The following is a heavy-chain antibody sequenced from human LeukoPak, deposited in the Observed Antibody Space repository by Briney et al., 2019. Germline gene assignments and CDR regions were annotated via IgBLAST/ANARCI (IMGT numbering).Heavy chain of an antibody. CDR3: ARGRGGLLWFGEFNS. D-gene: IGHD3-10*01. Sequence: GGSLRLSCAASGFTFSSYWMNWVRQAPGKRLEWVANIKQDGSEKHHVDSVKGRFTISRDNANNSLYLQMNSLRAEDTAVYYCARGRGGLLWFGEFNSWGQGTLVTVSS. CDR1: GFTFSSYW. J-gene: IGHJ4*02. V-gene: IGHV3-7*01. CDR2: IKQDGSEK.